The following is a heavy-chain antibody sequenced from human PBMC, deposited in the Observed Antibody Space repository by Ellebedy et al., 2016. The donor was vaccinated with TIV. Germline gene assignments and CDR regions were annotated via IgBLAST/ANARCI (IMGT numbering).Heavy chain of an antibody. D-gene: IGHD3-10*01. CDR1: GFTFSSYG. J-gene: IGHJ6*02. Sequence: GGSLRLXXAASGFTFSSYGMHWVRQAPGKGLEWVAVIWYDGSNKYYADSVKGRFTISRDNSKNTLYLQMNSLRAEDTAVYYRAREPMVRGVIRRGYAMDVWGQGTTVTVSS. V-gene: IGHV3-33*01. CDR2: IWYDGSNK. CDR3: AREPMVRGVIRRGYAMDV.